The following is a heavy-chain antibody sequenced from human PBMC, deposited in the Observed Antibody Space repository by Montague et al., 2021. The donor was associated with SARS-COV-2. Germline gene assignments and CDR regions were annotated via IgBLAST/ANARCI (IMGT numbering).Heavy chain of an antibody. J-gene: IGHJ6*02. V-gene: IGHV3-30-3*01. CDR1: GFTFSSYA. Sequence: SLRLSCAASGFTFSSYAMHWVRQAPGKGLEWVAVISYDGSNEYYADSVKGRFTISRDNSKNTLYLQMNSLRAEDTAVYYCARARFDSNPYYYYGMDVWGQGTTVTVSS. CDR3: ARARFDSNPYYYYGMDV. D-gene: IGHD4-11*01. CDR2: ISYDGSNE.